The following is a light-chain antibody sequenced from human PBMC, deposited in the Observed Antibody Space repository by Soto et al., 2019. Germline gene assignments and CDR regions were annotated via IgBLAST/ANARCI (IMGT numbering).Light chain of an antibody. CDR2: DVS. Sequence: QSVLTQPASVSGSPGQSITISCTGTSSDVGDYNYVSWYQHHPGKAPKLMIYDVSNRPSGVSNRFSGSKSGNTASLTISGLQAEDEGDYYCSSYTSSGTLVVFGGGTQLTVL. V-gene: IGLV2-14*03. CDR3: SSYTSSGTLVV. J-gene: IGLJ2*01. CDR1: SSDVGDYNY.